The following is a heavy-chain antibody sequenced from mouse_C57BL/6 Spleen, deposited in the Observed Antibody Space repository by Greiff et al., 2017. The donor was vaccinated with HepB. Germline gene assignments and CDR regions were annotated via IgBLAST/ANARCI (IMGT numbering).Heavy chain of an antibody. V-gene: IGHV1-15*01. Sequence: VQLVESGAELVRPGASVTLSCKASGYTFTDYEMHWVKQTPVHGLEWIGAIDPETGGTAYNQKFKGKAILTADKSSSTAYMELRSLTSEDSAVYYCTRSTSWFAYWGQGTLVTVSA. CDR3: TRSTSWFAY. J-gene: IGHJ3*01. CDR2: IDPETGGT. CDR1: GYTFTDYE. D-gene: IGHD6-1*01.